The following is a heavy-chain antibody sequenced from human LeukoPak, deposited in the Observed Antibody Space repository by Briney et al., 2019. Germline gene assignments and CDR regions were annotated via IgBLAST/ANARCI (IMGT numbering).Heavy chain of an antibody. CDR1: GCSISSSSYY. Sequence: PETLSLTCTVSGCSISSSSYYWGWIRQPPGKGLEWIGSINYCGSTYYNPSLKSRGTISVDTSKNQFSLQLNSVTPEDTAVYYCARAVLWFGDLDYYYYMDVWGKGTTVTVSS. D-gene: IGHD3-10*01. CDR2: INYCGST. V-gene: IGHV4-39*07. J-gene: IGHJ6*03. CDR3: ARAVLWFGDLDYYYYMDV.